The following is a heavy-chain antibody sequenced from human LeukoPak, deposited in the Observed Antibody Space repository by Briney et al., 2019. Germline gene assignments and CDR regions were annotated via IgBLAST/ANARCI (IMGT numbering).Heavy chain of an antibody. D-gene: IGHD5-12*01. CDR1: GLTFSRDW. V-gene: IGHV3-7*01. CDR3: ARSPSLVATITPYYFDY. CDR2: IRQDGGET. Sequence: GGSLRLSCEASGLTFSRDWMGWVRQAPGKGLEWVANIRQDGGETYYGDSVKGRFIISRDNAKNSLFLQMNSLRAEDTAVYYCARSPSLVATITPYYFDYWGQGTLVTVSS. J-gene: IGHJ4*02.